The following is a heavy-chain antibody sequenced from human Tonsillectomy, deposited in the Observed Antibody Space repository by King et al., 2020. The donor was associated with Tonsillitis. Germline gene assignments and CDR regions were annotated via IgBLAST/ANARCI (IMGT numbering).Heavy chain of an antibody. Sequence: PLQESGPGLVKPSQTLSLTCTVSGGSISSGSYYWSWIRQPAGKGLEWIGRIYTSGSTNYNPSLKSRVTMSVDTSKNQFSLKLSSVTAADTAVYYCARSSYYDFWSGYYPTFDYWGQGTLVTVSS. D-gene: IGHD3-3*01. CDR2: IYTSGST. J-gene: IGHJ4*02. CDR1: GGSISSGSYY. CDR3: ARSSYYDFWSGYYPTFDY. V-gene: IGHV4-61*02.